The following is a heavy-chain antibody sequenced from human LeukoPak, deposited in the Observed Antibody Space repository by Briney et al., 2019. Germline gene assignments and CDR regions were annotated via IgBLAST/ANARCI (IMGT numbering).Heavy chain of an antibody. Sequence: SETLSLTCTVSGGSISSSSYYWGWIRQPLGKGLEWIGYIYYSGSTYYNLSLRSRVTISVDKSKNQFSLKLSSVTAADTAVYYCARDRYGSGTVFDCWGQGTLVTVSS. J-gene: IGHJ4*02. V-gene: IGHV4-39*07. D-gene: IGHD3-10*01. CDR2: IYYSGST. CDR3: ARDRYGSGTVFDC. CDR1: GGSISSSSYY.